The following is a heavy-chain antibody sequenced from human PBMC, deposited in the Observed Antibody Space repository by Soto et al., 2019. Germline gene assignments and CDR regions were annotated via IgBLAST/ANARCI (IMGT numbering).Heavy chain of an antibody. CDR2: ISAYNGNT. J-gene: IGHJ6*02. V-gene: IGHV1-18*01. D-gene: IGHD6-6*01. Sequence: ASVKVSCKASGYTFTSYGISWVRQAPGQGLEWMGWISAYNGNTNYAQKLQGRVTMTTDTSTSTAYMEMRSLRSDDTAVYYCASYSSSRVQIWYYSGMDGWGRGTTVTVSS. CDR1: GYTFTSYG. CDR3: ASYSSSRVQIWYYSGMDG.